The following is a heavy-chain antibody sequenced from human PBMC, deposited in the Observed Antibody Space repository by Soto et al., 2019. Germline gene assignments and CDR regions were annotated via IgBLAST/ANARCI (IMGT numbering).Heavy chain of an antibody. V-gene: IGHV1-69*01. CDR1: GGTFSSYA. J-gene: IGHJ6*02. D-gene: IGHD4-17*01. CDR3: THDYGRFYYYYYGMDV. Sequence: QVQLVQSGAEVKKPGSSVKVSCKASGGTFSSYAISWVRQAPGHGLEWMGGIIPIFGTANYAQKFQGRVTITADESTSTAYMELSSLRSEDTGVYYCTHDYGRFYYYYYGMDVWGQGTTVTVSS. CDR2: IIPIFGTA.